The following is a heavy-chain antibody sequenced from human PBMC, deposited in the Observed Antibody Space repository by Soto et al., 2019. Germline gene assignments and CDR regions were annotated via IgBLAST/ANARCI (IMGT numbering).Heavy chain of an antibody. V-gene: IGHV3-72*01. CDR2: TRNKANRHTT. D-gene: IGHD3-10*01. CDR3: ARGSRSFDI. CDR1: GFIFSDYH. Sequence: EVQLVESGGGLVQPGGSLRLSCAASGFIFSDYHMDWVRQAPGKGLEWVGRTRNKANRHTTEYAASVKGRFTISRDDSKNSLYLHMNSLKTEDTAVYYCARGSRSFDIWGQGTMVTVSS. J-gene: IGHJ3*02.